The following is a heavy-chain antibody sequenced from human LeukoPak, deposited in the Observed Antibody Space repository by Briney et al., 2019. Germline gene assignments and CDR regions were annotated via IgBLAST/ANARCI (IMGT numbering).Heavy chain of an antibody. J-gene: IGHJ4*02. CDR1: GYRFTNYW. CDR2: NYPGDSDT. CDR3: ARSAGDRGSYSY. D-gene: IGHD1-26*01. V-gene: IGHV5-51*01. Sequence: RGESLKISCKGSGYRFTNYWIGWVRQMPGKGLEWMGINYPGDSDTRYSPSFQGQVTISADKSISTAYLQWSSLKASDTAMYYCARSAGDRGSYSYWGQGTLVTVSS.